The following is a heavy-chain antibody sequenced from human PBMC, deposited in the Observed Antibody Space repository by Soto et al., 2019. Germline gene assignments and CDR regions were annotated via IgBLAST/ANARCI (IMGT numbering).Heavy chain of an antibody. D-gene: IGHD5-12*01. CDR1: GGSISSGGYS. J-gene: IGHJ4*02. CDR3: AAGGGLPRYY. V-gene: IGHV4-30-2*01. Sequence: QLQLQESGSGLVKPSQTLSLTCAVSGGSISSGGYSWSWIRQPPGKGLEWIGYIYHSGSTYYNPSPKSRITISGDRSKNQFSLKLSSVTAADTAVYYCAAGGGLPRYYWGQGTLVTVSS. CDR2: IYHSGST.